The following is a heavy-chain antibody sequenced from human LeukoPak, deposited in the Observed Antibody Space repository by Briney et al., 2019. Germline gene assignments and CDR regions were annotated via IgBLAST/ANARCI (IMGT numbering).Heavy chain of an antibody. Sequence: GGSLRLSCAASGFTFDDYAMHWVRQAPGKGLEWVSGISWNSGSIGYADSVKGRFTISRDNAKNSLYLQMNSLRAEDMALYHCAKDIYHYYDSSGYYDYWGQGTLVTVSS. CDR1: GFTFDDYA. J-gene: IGHJ4*02. CDR2: ISWNSGSI. D-gene: IGHD3-22*01. CDR3: AKDIYHYYDSSGYYDY. V-gene: IGHV3-9*03.